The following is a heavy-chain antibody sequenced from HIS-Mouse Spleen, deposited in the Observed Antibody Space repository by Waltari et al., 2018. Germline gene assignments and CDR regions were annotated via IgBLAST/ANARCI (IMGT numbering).Heavy chain of an antibody. CDR1: GGSISSSSYY. D-gene: IGHD6-13*01. Sequence: QLQLQESGPGLVKPSETLSLTCTVSGGSISSSSYYWGWIRQPPRKGLEWSGSIYYGGSPYYNPSHKSRVTISVDTSKKQFSLKLSSVTAAATAVYYCAREIPYSSSWYDWYFDLWGRGTLVTVSS. V-gene: IGHV4-39*07. J-gene: IGHJ2*01. CDR2: IYYGGSP. CDR3: AREIPYSSSWYDWYFDL.